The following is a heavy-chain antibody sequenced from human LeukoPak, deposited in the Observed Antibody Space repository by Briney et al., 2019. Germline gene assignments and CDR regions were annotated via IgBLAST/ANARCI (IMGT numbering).Heavy chain of an antibody. D-gene: IGHD2-2*01. CDR2: INPNSGGT. J-gene: IGHJ5*02. V-gene: IGHV1-2*02. CDR3: ARDLVVVPAAINWFDP. Sequence: ASVKVSCKASGYTFTGYYMHWVRQAPGQGLEWMGWINPNSGGTNYAQKFQGRVTMTRDTSISTAYMELSRLRSDDTAVCYCARDLVVVPAAINWFDPWGQGTLVTVSS. CDR1: GYTFTGYY.